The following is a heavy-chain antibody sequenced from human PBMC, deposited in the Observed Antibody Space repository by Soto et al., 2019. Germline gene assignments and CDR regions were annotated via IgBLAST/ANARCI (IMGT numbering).Heavy chain of an antibody. CDR2: IYSGGST. CDR3: ARVEAYSDDAFDI. J-gene: IGHJ3*02. D-gene: IGHD2-15*01. CDR1: GFTVSSNY. V-gene: IGHV3-53*01. Sequence: EVQLVESGGGLIQPGGSLRLSCAASGFTVSSNYMSWVRQAPGKGLEWVSVIYSGGSTYYADSVKGRFTISRDNSKNTLYLQMNSLRAEDTAVYYCARVEAYSDDAFDIWGQGTTVTVSS.